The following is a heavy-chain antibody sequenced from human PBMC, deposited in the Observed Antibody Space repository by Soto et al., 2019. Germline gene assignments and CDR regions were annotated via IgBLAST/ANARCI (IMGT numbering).Heavy chain of an antibody. J-gene: IGHJ5*02. CDR2: IYHSRST. Sequence: SELLALTYAVFYFSISSRNLWIWVRQPPGKGLEWIGEIYHSRSTNYNPSLKSRVTISVDKSKNQFSLKLSSVTAADTAVYYFAAGEVWFDPWGQGPPVPVSS. CDR3: AAGEVWFDP. D-gene: IGHD3-16*01. CDR1: YFSISSRNL. V-gene: IGHV4-4*02.